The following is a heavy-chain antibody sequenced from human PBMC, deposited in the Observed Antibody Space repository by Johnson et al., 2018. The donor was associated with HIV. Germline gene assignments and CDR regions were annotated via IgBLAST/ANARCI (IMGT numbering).Heavy chain of an antibody. D-gene: IGHD1-26*01. V-gene: IGHV3-30-3*01. CDR1: GFTFSSYA. CDR2: ISYDGSNK. J-gene: IGHJ3*02. Sequence: QVQLVEFGGGVVQPGRSLRLSCAASGFTFSSYAMHWVRQAPGKGLEWVAVISYDGSNKYYADSVKGRFTISRDNSKNTLYLQMNSLRAEDTAVYYCARDGGQLRDAFDIWGQGTMVTVSS. CDR3: ARDGGQLRDAFDI.